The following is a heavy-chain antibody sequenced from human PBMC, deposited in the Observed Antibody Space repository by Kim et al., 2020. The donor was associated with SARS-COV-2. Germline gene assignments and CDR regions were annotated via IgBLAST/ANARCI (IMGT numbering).Heavy chain of an antibody. CDR3: ARVCSTSCQRMDV. D-gene: IGHD2-2*01. J-gene: IGHJ6*04. CDR1: GGSFSGYY. Sequence: SETLSLTCAVYGGSFSGYYWSWIRQPPGKGLEWIGEINHSGSTNYNPSLKSRVTISVDTSKNQFSLKLSSVTAADTAVYYCARVCSTSCQRMDVWGKGTTVTVSS. CDR2: INHSGST. V-gene: IGHV4-34*01.